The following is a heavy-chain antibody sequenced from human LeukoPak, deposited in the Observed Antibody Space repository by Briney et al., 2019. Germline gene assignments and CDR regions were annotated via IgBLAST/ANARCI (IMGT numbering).Heavy chain of an antibody. CDR3: TRDTIGSLDY. Sequence: PGGSLRLSCAASGFTVSSNYMSWVRQAPGKGLEWVANIKQDGSTKHYADSLKGRFTISRDNPKNSLFLQMNNLRADDTAIYYCTRDTIGSLDYWGQGILVTVAS. CDR2: IKQDGSTK. D-gene: IGHD1-26*01. V-gene: IGHV3-7*01. J-gene: IGHJ4*02. CDR1: GFTVSSNY.